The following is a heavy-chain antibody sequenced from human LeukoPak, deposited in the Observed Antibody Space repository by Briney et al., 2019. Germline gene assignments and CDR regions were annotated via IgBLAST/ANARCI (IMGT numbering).Heavy chain of an antibody. CDR2: IKKAGSEK. CDR1: GFTFSSYW. Sequence: PGGSLRLSCAAPGFTFSSYWMTWIRQAPGKGLEWVANIKKAGSEKYYVDSVKGRFTNSRDNAKNSLYLQMNSLRAEDTAVYYCARDTGGGYSCYDCWGQGTLVTVSS. D-gene: IGHD5-18*01. CDR3: ARDTGGGYSCYDC. V-gene: IGHV3-7*01. J-gene: IGHJ4*02.